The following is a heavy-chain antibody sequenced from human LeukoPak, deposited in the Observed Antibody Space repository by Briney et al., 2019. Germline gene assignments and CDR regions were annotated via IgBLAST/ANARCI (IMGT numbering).Heavy chain of an antibody. Sequence: GGSLRLSSAASGFTFSSYSMNWVRQAPGKGLEWVSSISSSSSYIYYADSVKGRFTISRDNAKNTLYLQMNSLRVEDTAVYYCARGNWEPADYWGQGTLVTVSS. J-gene: IGHJ4*02. CDR1: GFTFSSYS. D-gene: IGHD1-26*01. CDR2: ISSSSSYI. CDR3: ARGNWEPADY. V-gene: IGHV3-21*01.